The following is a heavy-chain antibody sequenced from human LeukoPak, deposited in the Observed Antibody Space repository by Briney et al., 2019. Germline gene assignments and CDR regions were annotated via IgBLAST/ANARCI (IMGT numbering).Heavy chain of an antibody. CDR2: ISSSSSYI. D-gene: IGHD2-8*02. CDR1: GFTFSTFA. CDR3: ATYRQVLLPFES. Sequence: GGSLRLSCAASGFTFSTFAMHWVRLSPGKGLEWVSSISSSSSYIYYADSVRGRFTISRDNSKSTLSLQMNSLRAEDTAIYYCATYRQVLLPFESWGQGTLVTVSS. J-gene: IGHJ4*02. V-gene: IGHV3-21*04.